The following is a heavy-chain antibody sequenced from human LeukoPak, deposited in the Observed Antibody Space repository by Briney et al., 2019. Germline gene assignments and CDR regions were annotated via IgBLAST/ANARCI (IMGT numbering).Heavy chain of an antibody. V-gene: IGHV4-59*08. CDR1: GGPMSPYH. CDR3: ARAVSGRFDY. J-gene: IGHJ4*02. D-gene: IGHD6-19*01. CDR2: IYYSGST. Sequence: SSETLSLTCTVSGGPMSPYHWGWIRQPPGKGLEWTGYIYYSGSTNYNPSLNSRVTISVDTSKNQFSLRLSSVTAADTAIYYCARAVSGRFDYWGQGTLVTVSS.